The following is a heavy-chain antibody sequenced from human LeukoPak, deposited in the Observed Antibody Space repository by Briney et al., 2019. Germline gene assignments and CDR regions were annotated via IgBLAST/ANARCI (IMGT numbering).Heavy chain of an antibody. CDR3: AKGRSYYDSSGYLIY. J-gene: IGHJ4*02. D-gene: IGHD3-22*01. V-gene: IGHV3-30*02. Sequence: PGGSLRLSCAASGFTFSSYGMHWVRQAPGKGLEWVAFIRYDGSNKYYADSVKGRFTISRDNSKNTLYLQMNSLIAEDTAVYYCAKGRSYYDSSGYLIYWGQGTLVTVSS. CDR1: GFTFSSYG. CDR2: IRYDGSNK.